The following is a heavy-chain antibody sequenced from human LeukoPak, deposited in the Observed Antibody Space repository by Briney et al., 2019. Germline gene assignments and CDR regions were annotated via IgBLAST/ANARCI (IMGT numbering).Heavy chain of an antibody. Sequence: AASVKVSCKASGYTFTGYYMHWVRQAPGQGLEWMGRINPNSGGTNYAQKFQGRVTMTRDTSISTAYMELSRLRSDDTAVHYCASEQATVTARDYYYYMDVWGKGTTVTVSS. CDR1: GYTFTGYY. J-gene: IGHJ6*03. CDR2: INPNSGGT. V-gene: IGHV1-2*06. D-gene: IGHD4-11*01. CDR3: ASEQATVTARDYYYYMDV.